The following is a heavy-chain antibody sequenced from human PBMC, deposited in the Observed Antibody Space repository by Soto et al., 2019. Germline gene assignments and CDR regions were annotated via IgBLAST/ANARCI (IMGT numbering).Heavy chain of an antibody. CDR3: ARDDYSSSGRNSGFDN. D-gene: IGHD3-22*01. V-gene: IGHV3-30-3*01. J-gene: IGHJ4*02. CDR1: GFTCSSYG. CDR2: ISYDGSNQ. Sequence: GGSLRLSCAASGFTCSSYGMHGVRQAPGKGLEWVAVISYDGSNQFYADSVKGRFTISRDDSKNTLYLQMNSLRPEDKAVYYCARDDYSSSGRNSGFDNWGQGTLVTVSS.